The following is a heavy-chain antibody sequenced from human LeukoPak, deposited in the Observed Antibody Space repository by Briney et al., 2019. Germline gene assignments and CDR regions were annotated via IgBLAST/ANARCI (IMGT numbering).Heavy chain of an antibody. CDR3: ARVYNSYFFDY. Sequence: GRSLRLSCAASGFTFSSYGMHWVRQAPGKGLEWVAFISYDGRDKYYAESVKGRFTISREKSQNTRYLQMNSLTSDDTSIYYCARVYNSYFFDYWGQGTLVTVSS. CDR2: ISYDGRDK. J-gene: IGHJ4*02. V-gene: IGHV3-30*06. CDR1: GFTFSSYG. D-gene: IGHD5-24*01.